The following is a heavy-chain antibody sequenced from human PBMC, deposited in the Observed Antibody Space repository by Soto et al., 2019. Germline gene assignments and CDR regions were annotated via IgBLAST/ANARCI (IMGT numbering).Heavy chain of an antibody. D-gene: IGHD4-17*01. CDR3: AREPTRSQKPIYGDPPLFYMDV. V-gene: IGHV4-4*02. CDR1: SGSISSSNW. J-gene: IGHJ6*03. CDR2: IYHSGST. Sequence: SETLSLTCAVSSGSISSSNWWSWVRQPPGKGLEWIGEIYHSGSTNYNPSLKSRVTISVDKSKNQFSLKLSSVTAADTAVYYCAREPTRSQKPIYGDPPLFYMDVWGKGTTVTVSS.